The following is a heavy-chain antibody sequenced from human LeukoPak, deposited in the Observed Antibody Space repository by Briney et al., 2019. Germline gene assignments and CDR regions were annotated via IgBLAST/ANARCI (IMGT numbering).Heavy chain of an antibody. J-gene: IGHJ4*02. CDR1: GGSFSGYY. CDR2: INHSGST. V-gene: IGHV4-34*01. CDR3: ARSYGSGSYYNVLFH. D-gene: IGHD3-10*01. Sequence: SETLSLTCAVYGGSFSGYYWSWIRQPPGKGLEWIGEINHSGSTNYNPSLKSRVTISVDTSKNQFSLKLSSVTAADTAVYYCARSYGSGSYYNVLFHWGQGTLVIVSS.